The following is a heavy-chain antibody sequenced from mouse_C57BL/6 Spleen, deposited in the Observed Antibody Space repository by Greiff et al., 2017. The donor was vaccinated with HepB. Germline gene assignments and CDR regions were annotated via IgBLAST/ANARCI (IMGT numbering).Heavy chain of an antibody. CDR2: ISYDGSN. CDR3: ARYTWFAY. V-gene: IGHV3-6*01. Sequence: EVHLVESGPGLVKPSQSLSLTCSVTGYSITSGYYWNWIRQFPGNKREWMGYISYDGSNNYNPSFKNRISITRDTSKNQFFLKLNSVTTEDTATYYCARYTWFAYWGQGTLVTVSA. CDR1: GYSITSGYY. J-gene: IGHJ3*01.